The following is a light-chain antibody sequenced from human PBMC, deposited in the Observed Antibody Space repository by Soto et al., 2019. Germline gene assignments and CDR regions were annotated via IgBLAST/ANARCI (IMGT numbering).Light chain of an antibody. J-gene: IGLJ2*01. V-gene: IGLV1-40*01. CDR2: GNS. CDR1: SSNIGAGYD. Sequence: QSVLTQPPSVSGAPGQRVTISCTGSSSNIGAGYDVHWYQQRPGTAPKLLIYGNSNRPSGVPDRFSGSTSGTSASLAITGLQAEDEAEYYCQSYDSSLSGSVFGGGTKLTVL. CDR3: QSYDSSLSGSV.